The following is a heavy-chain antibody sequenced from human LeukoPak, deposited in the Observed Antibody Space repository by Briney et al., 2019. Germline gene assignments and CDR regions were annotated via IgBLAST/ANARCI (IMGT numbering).Heavy chain of an antibody. CDR3: TGSYVDTAMAFDY. CDR1: GFIFSDHY. CDR2: TRNKANSYTT. D-gene: IGHD5-18*01. V-gene: IGHV3-72*01. J-gene: IGHJ4*02. Sequence: GGSLMLSCAASGFIFSDHYMGWVRQAPGKGLEWVGRTRNKANSYTTDYAASVKGRFTISRDDSKSIAYLQMNSLKTEDTAVYYCTGSYVDTAMAFDYWSQGTLVTVSS.